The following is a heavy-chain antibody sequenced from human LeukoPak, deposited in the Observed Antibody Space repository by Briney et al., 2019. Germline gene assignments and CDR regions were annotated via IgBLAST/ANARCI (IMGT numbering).Heavy chain of an antibody. V-gene: IGHV3-9*01. J-gene: IGHJ4*02. D-gene: IGHD5-18*01. CDR1: GFTFDDYA. CDR2: ISWNSGSI. CDR3: AKDTSPRGYSYGLDY. Sequence: GRSLRLSCAASGFTFDDYAMHWVRQAPGKGLEWVSGISWNSGSIGYADSVKGRFTISRDNAKNSLYLQMNSLRAEDTALYCCAKDTSPRGYSYGLDYWGQGTLVTVSS.